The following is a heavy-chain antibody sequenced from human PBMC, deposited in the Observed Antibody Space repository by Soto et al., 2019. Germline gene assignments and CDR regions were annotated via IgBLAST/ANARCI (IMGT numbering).Heavy chain of an antibody. V-gene: IGHV4-59*01. J-gene: IGHJ6*02. CDR3: AREGVSSSGYNYCGMDV. D-gene: IGHD6-25*01. Sequence: PSETLSLTCTVSGGSISSYYWSWTRQPPGKGLEWIGYIYYSGSTNYNPSLKSRVTISVDTSKNQFSLKLSSVTAADTAVYYCAREGVSSSGYNYCGMDVWGQGTTVTAP. CDR2: IYYSGST. CDR1: GGSISSYY.